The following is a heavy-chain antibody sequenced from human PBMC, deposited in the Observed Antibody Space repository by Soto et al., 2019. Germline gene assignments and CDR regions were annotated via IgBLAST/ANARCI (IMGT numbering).Heavy chain of an antibody. V-gene: IGHV3-21*01. Sequence: EVQLVESGGGLVKPGGSLRLSCAASGFTFSSYSMNWVRQAPGKGLEWVSSISSSRSYIYYADSVKGRFTISRDNAKNSLYLQRNGLRAEDTAVYYCARPWGHYCYYYYMDVWGKGTTVTVSS. CDR1: GFTFSSYS. CDR2: ISSSRSYI. J-gene: IGHJ6*03. CDR3: ARPWGHYCYYYYMDV. D-gene: IGHD7-27*01.